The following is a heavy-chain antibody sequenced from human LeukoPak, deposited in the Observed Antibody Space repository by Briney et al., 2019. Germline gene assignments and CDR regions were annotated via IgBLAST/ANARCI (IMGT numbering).Heavy chain of an antibody. Sequence: SQTLSLTCTVSGGSISSGGYYWSWLRQHPGKGLEWIRYIYYSGSTYYNPSLKSRVTISVDTSKNQFSLKLSSVTAADTAVYYCAREEILTGFNWFDPWGQGTLVTVSS. CDR3: AREEILTGFNWFDP. J-gene: IGHJ5*02. D-gene: IGHD3-9*01. V-gene: IGHV4-31*03. CDR2: IYYSGST. CDR1: GGSISSGGYY.